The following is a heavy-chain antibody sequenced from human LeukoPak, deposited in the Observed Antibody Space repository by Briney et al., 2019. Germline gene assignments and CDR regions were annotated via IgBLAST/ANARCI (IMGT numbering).Heavy chain of an antibody. CDR1: GFTVSSNY. V-gene: IGHV3-23*01. CDR3: AKDGGLWVSAHWGDS. J-gene: IGHJ4*02. Sequence: GGSLRLSCAASGFTVSSNYMSWVRQAPGKGLEWVSAISGSGGSTHYADSVKGRFTISRDNSKNTLYLQMNSLRAEDTAVYYCAKDGGLWVSAHWGDSWGRGTLVTVSS. CDR2: ISGSGGST. D-gene: IGHD7-27*01.